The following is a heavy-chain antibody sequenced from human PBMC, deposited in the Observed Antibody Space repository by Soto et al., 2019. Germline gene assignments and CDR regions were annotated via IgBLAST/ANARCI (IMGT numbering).Heavy chain of an antibody. CDR1: GVTFSSYA. Sequence: GASVKVSCKASGVTFSSYAISWVRQAPGQGLEWMGGIIPIFGTANYAQKFQGRVTITADESTSTAYMELSSLRSEDTAVYYCARDLSRGSGSYFDYWGQGTLVTVSS. D-gene: IGHD3-10*01. CDR3: ARDLSRGSGSYFDY. J-gene: IGHJ4*02. V-gene: IGHV1-69*13. CDR2: IIPIFGTA.